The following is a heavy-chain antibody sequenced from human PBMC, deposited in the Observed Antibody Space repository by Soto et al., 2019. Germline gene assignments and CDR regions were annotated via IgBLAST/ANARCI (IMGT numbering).Heavy chain of an antibody. J-gene: IGHJ4*02. CDR2: IYWDDDK. CDR1: GFSLNTGGVG. D-gene: IGHD6-19*01. V-gene: IGHV2-5*02. CDR3: ARRRGGFGGGWTTPYFDY. Sequence: QITLKESGPTVVKPTQTLTLTCSLSGFSLNTGGVGVGWIRQPPGKALEWLAVIYWDDDKSWNPSLRDRLTITRDASDDQVVLTVTNMDPVDTGTYYCARRRGGFGGGWTTPYFDYWGQGTPVTVSS.